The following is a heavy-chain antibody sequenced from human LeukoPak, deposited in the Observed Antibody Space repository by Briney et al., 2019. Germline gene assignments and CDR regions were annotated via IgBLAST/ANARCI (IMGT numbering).Heavy chain of an antibody. Sequence: GGSLRLSCAASGFTFSSYGMHWVRQAPGKGLEWVAVISYDGSNKYYADSVKGRFTISRDNSKNTLYLQMNSLRAEDTAVYYCARDCSSTSCYPQGSDYWGQGTLVTVSS. D-gene: IGHD2-2*01. J-gene: IGHJ4*02. CDR2: ISYDGSNK. CDR1: GFTFSSYG. V-gene: IGHV3-30*03. CDR3: ARDCSSTSCYPQGSDY.